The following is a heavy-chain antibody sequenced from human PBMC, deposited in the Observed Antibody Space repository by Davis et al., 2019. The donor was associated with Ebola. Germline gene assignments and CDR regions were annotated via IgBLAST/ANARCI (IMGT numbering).Heavy chain of an antibody. CDR1: GFIFSSYA. CDR2: ISVRSIT. V-gene: IGHV3-23*01. Sequence: PGGSLKISCAASGFIFSSYAMSWVRQAPGKGLEWVSSISVRSITYHADSVKRRFTISRDNSKNTLYLQMNSLGAEDTAVYYCAKVHPPTTVTTGWFDPWGQGTLVTVSS. CDR3: AKVHPPTTVTTGWFDP. J-gene: IGHJ5*02. D-gene: IGHD4-17*01.